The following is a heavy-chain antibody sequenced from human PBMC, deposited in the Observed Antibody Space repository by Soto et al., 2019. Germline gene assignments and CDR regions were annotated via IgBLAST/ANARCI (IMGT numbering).Heavy chain of an antibody. J-gene: IGHJ4*02. CDR3: ARAHYDILTGYYPFDY. CDR2: IKQDGSEK. Sequence: GGSLRLSCAASGFTFSSYWMSWVRQAPGKGLEWVANIKQDGSEKYYVDSVKGRFTISRDNAKNSLYLQMNSLRAEDTAVYYCARAHYDILTGYYPFDYWGQGTLVTVSS. CDR1: GFTFSSYW. D-gene: IGHD3-9*01. V-gene: IGHV3-7*01.